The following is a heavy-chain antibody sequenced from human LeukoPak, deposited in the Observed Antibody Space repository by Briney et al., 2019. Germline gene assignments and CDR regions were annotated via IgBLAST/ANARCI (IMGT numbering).Heavy chain of an antibody. V-gene: IGHV3-23*01. CDR3: VGRVDACSGRGDHDS. Sequence: GWSLRLPCAASGFTFNRNAISWVRRAPGKGLEWVSTIGGSGDKTFYADSVKGRFTISRDNSKNMLHLQMSSLTGEDTALYYCVGRVDACSGRGDHDSWGQGDLFTVSS. J-gene: IGHJ4*02. CDR1: GFTFNRNA. D-gene: IGHD6-19*01. CDR2: IGGSGDKT.